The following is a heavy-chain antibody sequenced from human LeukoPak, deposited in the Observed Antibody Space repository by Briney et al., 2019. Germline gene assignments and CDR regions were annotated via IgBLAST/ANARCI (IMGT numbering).Heavy chain of an antibody. CDR2: ISGYNGHT. Sequence: ASVKVSCKTSGYTFTSYNIGWVRQAPGQGLEWMGWISGYNGHTNYARRLQGRVTMTTDTSTSTAYMELRSLRSDDTAVFYCARRWTTMTDDYFDHGGQGTWSPSPQ. CDR3: ARRWTTMTDDYFDH. J-gene: IGHJ4*02. CDR1: GYTFTSYN. D-gene: IGHD4-17*01. V-gene: IGHV1-18*04.